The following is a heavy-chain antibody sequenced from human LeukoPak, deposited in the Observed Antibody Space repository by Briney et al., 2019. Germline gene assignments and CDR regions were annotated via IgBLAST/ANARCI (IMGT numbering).Heavy chain of an antibody. J-gene: IGHJ4*02. Sequence: ASVKVSCKASGYTFTSYGISWVRQAPGQGLEWMGWISAYNGNTNYAQKLQGRVTMTTDTSTSTAYMELRSLRSDDTAVYYCASWARDSSSWFHFDYWGQGTLVTVSS. CDR2: ISAYNGNT. D-gene: IGHD6-13*01. V-gene: IGHV1-18*01. CDR3: ASWARDSSSWFHFDY. CDR1: GYTFTSYG.